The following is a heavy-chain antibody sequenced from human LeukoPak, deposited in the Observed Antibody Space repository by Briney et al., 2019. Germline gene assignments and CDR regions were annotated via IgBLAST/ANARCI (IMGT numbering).Heavy chain of an antibody. CDR2: IYTSGST. D-gene: IGHD3-16*01. CDR3: ARALRKGELAPPDAFGI. Sequence: SQTLSLTCTVSGGSISSGSYYWSWIRQPAGKGLEWIGRIYTSGSTNYNPSLKSRVTISVDTSKNQFSLKLSSVTAADTAVYYCARALRKGELAPPDAFGIWGQGTMVTVSS. CDR1: GGSISSGSYY. J-gene: IGHJ3*02. V-gene: IGHV4-61*02.